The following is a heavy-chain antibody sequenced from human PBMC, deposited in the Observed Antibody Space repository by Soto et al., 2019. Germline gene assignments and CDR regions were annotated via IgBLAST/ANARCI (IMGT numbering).Heavy chain of an antibody. CDR3: ARDLTHSVGANFDY. CDR2: IIPIFGTA. V-gene: IGHV1-69*13. D-gene: IGHD1-26*01. Sequence: GASVKVSCKASGGTFSSYAISWVRQAPGQGLEWMGGIIPIFGTANYAQKFQGRVTITADESTSTAYMELSSLRSEDTAVYYCARDLTHSVGANFDYWGQGTLVTVSS. CDR1: GGTFSSYA. J-gene: IGHJ4*02.